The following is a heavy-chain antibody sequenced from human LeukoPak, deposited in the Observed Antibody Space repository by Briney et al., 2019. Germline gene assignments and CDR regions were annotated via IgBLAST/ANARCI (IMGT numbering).Heavy chain of an antibody. D-gene: IGHD6-13*01. CDR2: ISSSSSTI. J-gene: IGHJ3*02. Sequence: GGSLRLSCAASGFTFSSYSMNWVRQAPGKGLEWVSYISSSSSTIYYADSVKGRFTISRDNAKNSLYLQMNSLRAEDTAVYYCARDVPGYSSSLDAFDIWGQGTMVTVSS. CDR1: GFTFSSYS. V-gene: IGHV3-48*01. CDR3: ARDVPGYSSSLDAFDI.